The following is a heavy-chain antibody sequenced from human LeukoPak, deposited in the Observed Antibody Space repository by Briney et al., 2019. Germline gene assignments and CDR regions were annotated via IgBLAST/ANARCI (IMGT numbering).Heavy chain of an antibody. CDR3: ARGSSRLGYYYGMDV. J-gene: IGHJ6*02. CDR1: GFTFSSYS. D-gene: IGHD6-13*01. V-gene: IGHV3-48*02. Sequence: GGSLRLSCAASGFTFSSYSMNWVRQAPGKGLEWVSYISSSSSTIYYADSVKGRFTISRDNAKNSLYLQMNSLRDEDTAVYYCARGSSRLGYYYGMDVWGQGTTVTVSS. CDR2: ISSSSSTI.